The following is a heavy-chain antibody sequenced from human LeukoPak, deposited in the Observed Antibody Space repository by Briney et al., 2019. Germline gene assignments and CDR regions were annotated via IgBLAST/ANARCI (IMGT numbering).Heavy chain of an antibody. V-gene: IGHV3-48*03. CDR1: GFTFSTYE. Sequence: GGSLRLSCAASGFTFSTYEMNWVRPAPGKGLEWVSYLSSRDSTIYYADSVKGRFTISRDNAKNSLYLQMNSLRAEDTAVYYCARRYCSSSSCTLDYWGQGTLVTVSS. J-gene: IGHJ4*02. CDR3: ARRYCSSSSCTLDY. D-gene: IGHD2-2*01. CDR2: LSSRDSTI.